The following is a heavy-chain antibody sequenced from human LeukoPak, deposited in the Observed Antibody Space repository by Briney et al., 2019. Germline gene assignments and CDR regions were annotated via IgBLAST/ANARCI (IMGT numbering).Heavy chain of an antibody. V-gene: IGHV4-30-2*01. CDR3: ARDYYGSGSYYDY. D-gene: IGHD3-10*01. Sequence: SQTLSLTCTVSGGSISSGGYYWSWIRQPPGKGLEWIGYIYHSGSTYYNPSLKSRVTISVDRSKNQFSLKLSSVTAADTAVYYCARDYYGSGSYYDYWGQGTLVTVSS. CDR1: GGSISSGGYY. J-gene: IGHJ4*02. CDR2: IYHSGST.